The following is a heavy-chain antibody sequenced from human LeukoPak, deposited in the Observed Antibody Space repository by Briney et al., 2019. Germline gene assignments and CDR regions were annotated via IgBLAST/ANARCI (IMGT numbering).Heavy chain of an antibody. CDR2: IHNSGTT. D-gene: IGHD3-10*01. CDR1: GGPFSGYF. V-gene: IGHV4-34*01. J-gene: IGHJ4*02. CDR3: ARRYYYNLGSFPFDF. Sequence: SETLSLTCAVSGGPFSGYFWSWIRQSSGKGLEWIGEIHNSGTTNYNPSPNSRVTISEDTSKNQFYLNLSSVTAADTAVYYCARRYYYNLGSFPFDFWGQGTLVTVSS.